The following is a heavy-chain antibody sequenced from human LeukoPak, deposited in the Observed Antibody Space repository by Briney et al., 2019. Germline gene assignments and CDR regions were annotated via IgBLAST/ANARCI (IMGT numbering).Heavy chain of an antibody. Sequence: SETLSLTCTVSGGSISSYYWGWIRQPPGKGLEWIGYIYYSGSTNYNPSLKSRVTISVDTSKNQFSLKLSSVTAADTAVYYCARENYYDSSGYYGYYYGMDVWGQGTTVTVSS. V-gene: IGHV4-59*01. CDR3: ARENYYDSSGYYGYYYGMDV. CDR2: IYYSGST. J-gene: IGHJ6*02. CDR1: GGSISSYY. D-gene: IGHD3-22*01.